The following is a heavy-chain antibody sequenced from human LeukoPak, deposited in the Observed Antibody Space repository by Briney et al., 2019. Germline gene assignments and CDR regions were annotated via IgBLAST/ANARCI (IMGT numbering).Heavy chain of an antibody. D-gene: IGHD2-15*01. V-gene: IGHV3-48*01. J-gene: IGHJ4*02. CDR2: ISSSSSTI. Sequence: GGSLRLSCAASGFTFGSYSMNWVRQAPGKGLEWVSYISSSSSTIYYADSVKGRFTISRDNAKNSLHLQMNSLRAEDTAVYYCARLYCSGGSCYFPWGQGTLVTVSS. CDR3: ARLYCSGGSCYFP. CDR1: GFTFGSYS.